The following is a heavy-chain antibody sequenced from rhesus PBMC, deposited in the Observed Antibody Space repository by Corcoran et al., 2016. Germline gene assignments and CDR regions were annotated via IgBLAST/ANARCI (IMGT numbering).Heavy chain of an antibody. V-gene: IGHV3S5*01. CDR3: AIDPRGSYEDDYGYYYTRGVNRFDV. CDR2: INGGGGST. CDR1: GFTFSIFG. Sequence: DVQLVETGGGLVQPGGSLKLSCVASGFTFSIFGMYWVRQAPGEGLEWVSAINGGGGSTYYADSVKGRFTISRDNSKNTLSLQMNSLRAEDTAVYYCAIDPRGSYEDDYGYYYTRGVNRFDVWGPGVLVTVSS. J-gene: IGHJ5-1*01. D-gene: IGHD3-9*01.